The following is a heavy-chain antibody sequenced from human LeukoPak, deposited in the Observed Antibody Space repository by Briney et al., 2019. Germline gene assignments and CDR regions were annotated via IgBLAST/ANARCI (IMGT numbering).Heavy chain of an antibody. D-gene: IGHD4-23*01. V-gene: IGHV4-31*03. CDR3: ARVSYGGNLGGFDY. CDR2: IYYSGST. J-gene: IGHJ4*02. CDR1: GSSISSGGYY. Sequence: SETLSLTCTVSGSSISSGGYYWSWIRQHPGNGLESIGYIYYSGSTYYNPSLKSRVTISVDTSKNQFSLKLSSVTAADTAVYYCARVSYGGNLGGFDYWGQGTLVTVSS.